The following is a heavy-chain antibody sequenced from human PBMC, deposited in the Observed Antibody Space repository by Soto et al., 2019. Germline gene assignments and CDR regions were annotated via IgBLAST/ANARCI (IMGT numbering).Heavy chain of an antibody. J-gene: IGHJ4*02. V-gene: IGHV3-23*01. CDR2: ISGSGGST. D-gene: IGHD6-13*01. CDR3: AKDQGSSWYEIDY. CDR1: GFTFSNYA. Sequence: EVQLLESGGGLVQPGGSLRLSCAASGFTFSNYAVTWVHQAPGKGLEWVSTISGSGGSTYYADSVKGRFTISRDNSTNTLYLQMNSLRAEDTAVYYCAKDQGSSWYEIDYWGQGTLVTVSS.